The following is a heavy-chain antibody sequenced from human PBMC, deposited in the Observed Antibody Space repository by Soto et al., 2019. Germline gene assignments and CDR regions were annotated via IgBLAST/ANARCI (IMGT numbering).Heavy chain of an antibody. CDR3: ARDELSSGYYLYYYGMDV. D-gene: IGHD3-22*01. CDR1: GFTFSDYY. V-gene: IGHV3-11*06. J-gene: IGHJ6*02. Sequence: PGGSLRLSCAASGFTFSDYYMSWIRQAPGKGLEWVSYISSSSSYTNYADAVTGRFTISRDNAKNSLYLQMNSLRAEDTAVYYCARDELSSGYYLYYYGMDVWGQGTTVTVSS. CDR2: ISSSSSYT.